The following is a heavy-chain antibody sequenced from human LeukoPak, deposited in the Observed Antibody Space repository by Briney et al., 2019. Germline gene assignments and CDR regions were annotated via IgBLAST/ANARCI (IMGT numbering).Heavy chain of an antibody. J-gene: IGHJ4*02. V-gene: IGHV4-34*01. D-gene: IGHD2-15*01. CDR2: INHSGST. Sequence: SETLSLTCAVYGGSFSGYYWSWIRQPPGKGLEWIGEINHSGSTNYNPSLKSRVTISVDTSKNQFSLKLSSVTAADTAVYYCARGGGGKQLPFDYWGQGTLVTVSS. CDR3: ARGGGGKQLPFDY. CDR1: GGSFSGYY.